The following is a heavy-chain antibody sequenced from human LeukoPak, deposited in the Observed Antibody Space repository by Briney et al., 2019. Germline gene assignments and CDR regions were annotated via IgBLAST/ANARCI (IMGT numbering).Heavy chain of an antibody. D-gene: IGHD3-22*01. CDR1: GFTFSSYG. CDR2: ISYDGSNK. CDR3: AKGLQYYYDSSGKDYFDY. Sequence: PGGSLRLSCAASGFTFSSYGMHWVRQAPGKGLEWVAVISYDGSNKYYADSVKGRFTISRDNSKNTLYLQMNSLRAEDTAVYYCAKGLQYYYDSSGKDYFDYWGQGTLVTVSS. V-gene: IGHV3-30*18. J-gene: IGHJ4*02.